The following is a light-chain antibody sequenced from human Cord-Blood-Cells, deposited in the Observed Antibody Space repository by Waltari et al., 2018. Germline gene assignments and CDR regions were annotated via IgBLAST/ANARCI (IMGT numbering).Light chain of an antibody. J-gene: IGKJ5*01. CDR3: QQRSNWPIT. Sequence: ELVLTQSPATLSLPPGERATLPCRASQSFSSYLAWYQQKPGQAPRLLIYDASNRATGIPARFSGSGSGTDFTLTISSLEPEDFAVYYCQQRSNWPITFGQGTRLEIK. CDR2: DAS. CDR1: QSFSSY. V-gene: IGKV3-11*01.